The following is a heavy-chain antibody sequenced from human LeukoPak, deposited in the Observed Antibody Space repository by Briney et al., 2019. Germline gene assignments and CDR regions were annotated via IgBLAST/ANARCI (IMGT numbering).Heavy chain of an antibody. Sequence: PSETLSLTCTVSGGSISSGSYYWSWIRQPAGKGLEWIGRIYTGGRTKYSSSLESRVTISVDTSKNQFSLKLNSVTAADTAVYYCARMVGSLRPHFDYWGQGTLVTVSS. CDR3: ARMVGSLRPHFDY. J-gene: IGHJ4*02. CDR1: GGSISSGSYY. V-gene: IGHV4-61*02. D-gene: IGHD1-26*01. CDR2: IYTGGRT.